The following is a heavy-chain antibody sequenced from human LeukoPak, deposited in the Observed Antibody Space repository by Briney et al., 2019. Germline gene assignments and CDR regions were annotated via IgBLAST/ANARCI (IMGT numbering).Heavy chain of an antibody. Sequence: GGSLRLSCAASGFTFSSYAMSWVRQAPGKGLEWVSAISGSGGSTYYADSVKGRFTISRDNSKNTLYLQMNSLRAEDAAVYYCAKNKQQLVYPFDYWGQGTLVTVSS. CDR1: GFTFSSYA. CDR2: ISGSGGST. J-gene: IGHJ4*02. CDR3: AKNKQQLVYPFDY. D-gene: IGHD6-13*01. V-gene: IGHV3-23*01.